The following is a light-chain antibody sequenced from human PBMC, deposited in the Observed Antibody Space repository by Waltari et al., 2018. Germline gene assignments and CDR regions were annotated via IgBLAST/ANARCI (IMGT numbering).Light chain of an antibody. V-gene: IGLV2-11*01. CDR1: SSDVGGYNY. J-gene: IGLJ2*01. CDR3: CSYAGSLV. Sequence: QSALTQPRSVSGSPGPSVTISCTGTSSDVGGYNYVSWYQQHPGKAPKLMIYDVSKRPSGVPDRFSGSKSGNTASLTISGLQAEDEADYYCCSYAGSLVFGGGTKLTVL. CDR2: DVS.